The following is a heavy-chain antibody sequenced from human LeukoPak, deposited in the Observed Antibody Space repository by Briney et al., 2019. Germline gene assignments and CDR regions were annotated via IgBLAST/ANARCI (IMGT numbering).Heavy chain of an antibody. CDR1: GYTFTGYY. CDR2: FDPEDGET. J-gene: IGHJ4*02. CDR3: ASVSALDYVWGSFPH. Sequence: ASVKVSCKASGYTFTGYYMHWVRQAPGKGLEWMGGFDPEDGETIYAQKFQGRVTMTEDTSTDTAYMELSSLRSEDTAVYYCASVSALDYVWGSFPHWGQGTLVTVSS. D-gene: IGHD3-16*01. V-gene: IGHV1-24*01.